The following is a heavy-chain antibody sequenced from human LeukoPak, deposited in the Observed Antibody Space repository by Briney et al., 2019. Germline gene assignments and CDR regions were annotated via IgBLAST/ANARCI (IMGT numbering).Heavy chain of an antibody. Sequence: ASVKVSCKASGYTFTTYGVSWVRQAPGQGLEWMGWISTYDGNTNYAQNLQGRVTMTTDTFTSTAYMELRSLRSVDTAVYYCARAVVVVSTAIRDYYYYYYMDVWGKGTTVTVSS. J-gene: IGHJ6*03. CDR3: ARAVVVVSTAIRDYYYYYYMDV. CDR1: GYTFTTYG. D-gene: IGHD2-2*01. CDR2: ISTYDGNT. V-gene: IGHV1-18*01.